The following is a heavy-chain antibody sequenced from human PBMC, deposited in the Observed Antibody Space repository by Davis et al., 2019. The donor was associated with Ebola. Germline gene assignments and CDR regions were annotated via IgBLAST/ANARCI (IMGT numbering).Heavy chain of an antibody. Sequence: PGGSLRLSCAASGFTFSSYSMNWVRQAPGKGLEWVSYISSSSSTIYYADSVKGRFTISRDNAKNSLYLQMNSLRDEDTAVYYCARSYQLLYVYYYYMDVWGKGTTVTASS. CDR3: ARSYQLLYVYYYYMDV. CDR2: ISSSSSTI. CDR1: GFTFSSYS. J-gene: IGHJ6*03. D-gene: IGHD2-2*02. V-gene: IGHV3-48*02.